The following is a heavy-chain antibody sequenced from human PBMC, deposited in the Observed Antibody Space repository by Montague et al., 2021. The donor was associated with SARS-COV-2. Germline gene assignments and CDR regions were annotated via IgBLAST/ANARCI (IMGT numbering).Heavy chain of an antibody. J-gene: IGHJ4*02. CDR2: IFVTGGT. D-gene: IGHD3-3*02. Sequence: SETLSLTCTVSCGSVKNNFWSWIRQPVGKGLEWIGRIFVTGGTKXTPSLKSRVTMSLDTSKNQFSLKLRSVTAADTAIYYCAGAFGSIFDFWGQGILVAVSS. CDR3: AGAFGSIFDF. V-gene: IGHV4-4*07. CDR1: CGSVKNNF.